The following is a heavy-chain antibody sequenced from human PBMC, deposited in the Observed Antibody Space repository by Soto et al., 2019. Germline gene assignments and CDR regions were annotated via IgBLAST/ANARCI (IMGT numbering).Heavy chain of an antibody. Sequence: GSLRLSCAASGFTVSSNYMSWVRQAPGKGLEWVSVIYSGGTTDYAAPVKGRFTISRDDSKNTLYLQMNSLKTEDTAVYYCTTDWGYSSSRQPSYWGQGTLVTVSS. J-gene: IGHJ4*02. CDR3: TTDWGYSSSRQPSY. D-gene: IGHD6-6*01. CDR1: GFTVSSNY. V-gene: IGHV3-66*01. CDR2: IYSGGTT.